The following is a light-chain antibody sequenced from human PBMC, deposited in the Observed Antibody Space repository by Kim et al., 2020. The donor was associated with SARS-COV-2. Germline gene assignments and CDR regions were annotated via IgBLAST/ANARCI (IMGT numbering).Light chain of an antibody. CDR2: STN. J-gene: IGLJ3*02. CDR1: SGSVSNTLY. CDR3: VLNMRSGTWV. Sequence: QTVVTQEPSFSVSPGGTVTLTCGLSSGSVSNTLYPSWYQQTPGQAPRALIYSTNTRSSGVPDRFSGSILGSKAALTITGAQADDEADYYCVLNMRSGTWVFGGGTKLTVL. V-gene: IGLV8-61*01.